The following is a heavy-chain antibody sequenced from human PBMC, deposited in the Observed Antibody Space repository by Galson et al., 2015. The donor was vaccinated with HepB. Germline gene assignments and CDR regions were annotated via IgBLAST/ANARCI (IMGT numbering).Heavy chain of an antibody. V-gene: IGHV3-30*18. Sequence: SLRLSCAASGFTFGSYGIHWVRQAPGKGLEWVALISFDGSDKYYADSVKGRFTVSRDNSKNTLYLQMNSLRAEDTAVYYCAKVPGVATIWNYYYYYMDAWGKGTTVTVSS. CDR2: ISFDGSDK. CDR3: AKVPGVATIWNYYYYYMDA. J-gene: IGHJ6*03. D-gene: IGHD5-12*01. CDR1: GFTFGSYG.